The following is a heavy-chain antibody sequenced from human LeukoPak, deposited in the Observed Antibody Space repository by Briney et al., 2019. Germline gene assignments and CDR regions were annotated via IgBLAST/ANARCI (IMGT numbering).Heavy chain of an antibody. Sequence: TGGSLTLSCAASGSTFSSYAMHWVRQAPGKGLEWVAVISYDGSNKYYADSVKGGFTISRDNSKNTLYLQMNSLRAEDTAVYYCAKDANYYDSSGYYFDYWGQGTLVTVSS. V-gene: IGHV3-30*04. D-gene: IGHD3-22*01. CDR3: AKDANYYDSSGYYFDY. J-gene: IGHJ4*02. CDR2: ISYDGSNK. CDR1: GSTFSSYA.